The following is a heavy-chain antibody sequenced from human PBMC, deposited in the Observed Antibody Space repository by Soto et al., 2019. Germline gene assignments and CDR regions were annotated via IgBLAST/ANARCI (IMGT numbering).Heavy chain of an antibody. J-gene: IGHJ3*02. CDR1: GYTFTSYD. D-gene: IGHD1-1*01. CDR3: ARVRRSDAFDI. CDR2: MNPNSGNT. Sequence: GASVKVSFKASGYTFTSYDINGVRQATGQGLEWMGWMNPNSGNTGYAQKFQGRVTMTRNTSISTAYMELSSLRSEDTAVYYCARVRRSDAFDIWGQGTMVTVSS. V-gene: IGHV1-8*01.